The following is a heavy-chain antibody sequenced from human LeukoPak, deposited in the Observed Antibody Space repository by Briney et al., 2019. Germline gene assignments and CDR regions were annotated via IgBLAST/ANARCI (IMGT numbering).Heavy chain of an antibody. D-gene: IGHD4-17*01. CDR3: ARDNDDYGTMNY. CDR2: IYHSGST. Sequence: SETLSLTCAVSRGSISSSNWWSWVRQPPGKGLEWIGEIYHSGSTNYNPSLKSRVTISVDKSKNQFSLKLSSVTAADTAVYYCARDNDDYGTMNYWGQGTLVTVSS. J-gene: IGHJ4*02. V-gene: IGHV4-4*02. CDR1: RGSISSSNW.